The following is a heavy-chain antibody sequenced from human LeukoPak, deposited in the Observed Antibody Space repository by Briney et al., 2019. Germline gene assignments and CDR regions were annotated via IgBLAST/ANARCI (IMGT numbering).Heavy chain of an antibody. Sequence: GGSLRLSCAASGFTFSSYWMHWVRQAPGKGLVWVSRINGDGTSTTHADSVKGRFTISRDNARNTLYLQMNSLRAEDTAVYYCARGGWTGACDIWGQGTMVSVSS. J-gene: IGHJ3*02. CDR3: ARGGWTGACDI. D-gene: IGHD6-19*01. V-gene: IGHV3-74*01. CDR1: GFTFSSYW. CDR2: INGDGTST.